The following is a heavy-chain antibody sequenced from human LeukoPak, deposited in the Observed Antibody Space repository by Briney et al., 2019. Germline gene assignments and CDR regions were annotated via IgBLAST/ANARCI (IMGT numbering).Heavy chain of an antibody. J-gene: IGHJ4*02. CDR1: GYTFTGYY. CDR3: AREWLRAYYYDSSGYNTEIDY. D-gene: IGHD3-22*01. CDR2: INPNSGGT. Sequence: SVKVSCKASGYTFTGYYMHWVRQAPGQGLEWMGLINPNSGGTNYAQKFQVRVTMTRDTSISTAYMGLSRLRSDDTAVYYCAREWLRAYYYDSSGYNTEIDYWGQGTLVTVSS. V-gene: IGHV1-2*06.